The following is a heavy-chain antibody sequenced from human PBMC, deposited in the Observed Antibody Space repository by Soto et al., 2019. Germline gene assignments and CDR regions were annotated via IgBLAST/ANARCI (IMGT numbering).Heavy chain of an antibody. CDR2: IGSRTSDI. CDR3: VRDYYDTSGYPNTFDM. Sequence: GGSLRLSCVGSGFTFSTYSINWVRQAPGKGLEWVSSIGSRTSDIYYADSVKGRFTISRDNAKNSLYLDLTRLRAEDTAVYFCVRDYYDTSGYPNTFDMWGQGTMVTVSS. CDR1: GFTFSTYS. D-gene: IGHD3-22*01. V-gene: IGHV3-21*01. J-gene: IGHJ3*02.